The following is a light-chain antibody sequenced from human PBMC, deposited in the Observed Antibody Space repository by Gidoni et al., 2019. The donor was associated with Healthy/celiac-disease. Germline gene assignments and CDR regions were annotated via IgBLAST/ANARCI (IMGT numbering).Light chain of an antibody. CDR2: DAS. J-gene: IGKJ1*01. V-gene: IGKV3-11*01. Sequence: EIVLTQSPATLSLSPGERATLSCRASQSVSSYLAWYQQKPGQAPRLLIDDASNRATGIPARFSGSGSGTDFTLTSSSLEPEDFAVYYCQQRSNWPPTWTFGQGTKVEIK. CDR1: QSVSSY. CDR3: QQRSNWPPTWT.